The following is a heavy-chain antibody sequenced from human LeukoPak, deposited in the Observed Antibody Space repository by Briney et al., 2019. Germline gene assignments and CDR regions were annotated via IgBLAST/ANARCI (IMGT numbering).Heavy chain of an antibody. V-gene: IGHV3-9*01. Sequence: GGSLRLSCASSGFSYHDFAMHWVRQAPGKGLEWVAAISWNSDNIDYADSVKGRFTIYRDNDMNSLYLEMASLRVEDSALYYCAKSGGYYYMHAGGKGTPVTVSS. CDR3: AKSGGYYYMHA. CDR2: ISWNSDNI. D-gene: IGHD3-16*01. J-gene: IGHJ6*03. CDR1: GFSYHDFA.